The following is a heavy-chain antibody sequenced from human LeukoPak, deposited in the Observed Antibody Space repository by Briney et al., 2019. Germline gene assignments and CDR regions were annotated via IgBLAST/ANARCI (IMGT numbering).Heavy chain of an antibody. CDR1: GFTFSSSA. CDR2: ISNNGGYT. J-gene: IGHJ4*02. Sequence: GGSLRLSCAASGFTFSSSAMSWVRQAPGKGLEWVSAISNNGGYTYYADSVQGRFTISRDNSKSTLCLQMNSLRAEDTAVYYCATVAKLHSSGLPRDYWGQGTLVTVSS. D-gene: IGHD5-12*01. V-gene: IGHV3-23*01. CDR3: ATVAKLHSSGLPRDY.